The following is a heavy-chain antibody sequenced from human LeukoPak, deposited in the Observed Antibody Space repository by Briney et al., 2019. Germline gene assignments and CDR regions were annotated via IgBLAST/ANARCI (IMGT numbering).Heavy chain of an antibody. CDR2: IKQDGSEK. CDR1: GFTFISYW. V-gene: IGHV3-7*01. J-gene: IGHJ4*02. CDR3: ARALIVLVVADYFDF. D-gene: IGHD2-15*01. Sequence: GGSLRLSCAASGFTFISYWMSWVRQAPGKGLEWVANIKQDGSEKYYVDSVKGRFTISIDNAKNSLYLQMNSLRAEDTAVYYCARALIVLVVADYFDFWGQGTLVTVSS.